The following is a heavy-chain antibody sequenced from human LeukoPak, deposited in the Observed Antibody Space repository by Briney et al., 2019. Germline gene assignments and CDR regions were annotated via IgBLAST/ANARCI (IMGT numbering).Heavy chain of an antibody. CDR2: IKQDGSEK. CDR3: ARDGRSGWNDHDY. V-gene: IGHV3-7*03. J-gene: IGHJ4*02. CDR1: GFTFSSYG. Sequence: GGSLRLSCAASGFTFSSYGMHWVRQAPGKGLEWVANIKQDGSEKNYVDFVKGRFTISRDNAKNSLYLQMNSLRAEDTVVYYCARDGRSGWNDHDYWGQGTLVIVSS. D-gene: IGHD6-19*01.